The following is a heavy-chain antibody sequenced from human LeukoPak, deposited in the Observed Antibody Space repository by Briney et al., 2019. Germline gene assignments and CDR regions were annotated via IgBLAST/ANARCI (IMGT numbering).Heavy chain of an antibody. V-gene: IGHV3-48*01. J-gene: IGHJ3*02. Sequence: GGSLRLSCAASGFTFSSYSMNWVRQAPGKGLEWVSYTSSSSSTIYYADSVKGRFTISRDNAKNSLYLQMNSLRAEDTAVYYCASHPRAAAFDIWGQGTMVTVSS. CDR2: TSSSSSTI. CDR1: GFTFSSYS. CDR3: ASHPRAAAFDI.